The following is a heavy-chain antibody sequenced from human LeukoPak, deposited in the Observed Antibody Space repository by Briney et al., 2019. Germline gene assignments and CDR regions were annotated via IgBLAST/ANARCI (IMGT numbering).Heavy chain of an antibody. J-gene: IGHJ5*02. CDR1: GFTVSSNY. D-gene: IGHD1-26*01. Sequence: GGSLRLSCAASGFTVSSNYMSWVRQAPGKGLEWVSVIYSGGSTYYADSVKGRFTISRDNSKNTLYLQMNSLRAEDTAVYYCAKVPSGSYSFDPWGQGTLVTVSS. V-gene: IGHV3-66*01. CDR2: IYSGGST. CDR3: AKVPSGSYSFDP.